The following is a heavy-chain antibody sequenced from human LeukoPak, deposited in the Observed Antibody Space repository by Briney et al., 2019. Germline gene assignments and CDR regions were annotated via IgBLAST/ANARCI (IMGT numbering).Heavy chain of an antibody. J-gene: IGHJ3*02. CDR3: ARPTAVTLVDAFNI. Sequence: GGSLRLSCAAAGFNFSSYWMTWVRQAPGKGLEWVANIKQDGTEKYCVDSVKGRFTISRDDAKNSLYLQMNSLRDVDTAVYFCARPTAVTLVDAFNIWGLGTMVTVSS. CDR2: IKQDGTEK. CDR1: GFNFSSYW. D-gene: IGHD4-17*01. V-gene: IGHV3-7*04.